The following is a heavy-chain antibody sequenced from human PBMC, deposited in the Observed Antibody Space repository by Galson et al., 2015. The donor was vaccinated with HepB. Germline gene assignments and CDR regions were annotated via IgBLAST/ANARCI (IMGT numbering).Heavy chain of an antibody. D-gene: IGHD6-19*01. CDR2: ISGSGGST. J-gene: IGHJ4*02. CDR1: GFTFSSYA. Sequence: SLRLSCAASGFTFSSYAMSWVRQAPGKGLEWVSAISGSGGSTYYADSVKGRFTISRDNSKNTLYLQMNSLRAEDTAVYYCAKDHSSGYFVPPREDYWGQGTLVTVSS. V-gene: IGHV3-23*01. CDR3: AKDHSSGYFVPPREDY.